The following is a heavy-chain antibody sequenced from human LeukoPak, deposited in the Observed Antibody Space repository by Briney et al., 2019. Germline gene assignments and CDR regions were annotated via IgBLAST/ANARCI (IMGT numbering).Heavy chain of an antibody. Sequence: SETPSLTCTVSNGSISSYYWSWIRQPPGKGLEWIGFIYYSGSTNYNPSLKSRVTISVDTSKNQYSLKLTSVTAADTAMYYCARSCGGGSCNHFYYGMDVWGQGTTVTVSS. D-gene: IGHD2-15*01. CDR2: IYYSGST. CDR3: ARSCGGGSCNHFYYGMDV. CDR1: NGSISSYY. J-gene: IGHJ6*02. V-gene: IGHV4-59*08.